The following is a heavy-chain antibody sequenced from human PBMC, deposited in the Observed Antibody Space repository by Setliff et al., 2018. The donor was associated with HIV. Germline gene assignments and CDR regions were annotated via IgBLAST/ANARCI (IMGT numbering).Heavy chain of an antibody. CDR3: ARVRLTMIMMVDYFDQ. D-gene: IGHD3-22*01. CDR1: TDSFSNFH. V-gene: IGHV4-4*07. CDR2: IFGSGTT. J-gene: IGHJ4*02. Sequence: SETLSLTCSVSTDSFSNFHWSWMRQPAGKGLEWIGRIFGSGTTHYNPSLKSRVTMSIDTSKNQLSLSLTSVTAADTAVYYCARVRLTMIMMVDYFDQWGQGTLVTVSS.